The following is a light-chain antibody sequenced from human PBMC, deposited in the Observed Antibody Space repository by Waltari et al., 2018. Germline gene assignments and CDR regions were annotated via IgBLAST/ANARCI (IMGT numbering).Light chain of an antibody. V-gene: IGKV3-15*01. CDR3: QKYFYWPLT. CDR2: GAS. J-gene: IGKJ4*02. CDR1: QSVSSS. Sequence: EIVLTQSPATLSLSLGERPTLSCRASQSVSSSLAWYQQKPGQAPRLLIYGASRRATDITDRFRGSGSGTDFTVTISSLEPEDFAVYYCQKYFYWPLTFGGGTKVEIK.